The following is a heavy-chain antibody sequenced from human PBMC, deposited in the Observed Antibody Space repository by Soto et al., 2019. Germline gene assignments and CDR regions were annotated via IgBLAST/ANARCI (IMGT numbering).Heavy chain of an antibody. V-gene: IGHV4-34*01. CDR3: ARDLAGRYFDL. Sequence: SETLSLTCAVYGGSFSGYYWSWIRQPPGKGLEWIGEINHSGSTNYNPSLKSRVTISVDTSKNQFSLKLSSVTAADTAVYYCARDLAGRYFDLWGRGTLVTVSS. CDR2: INHSGST. CDR1: GGSFSGYY. J-gene: IGHJ2*01. D-gene: IGHD3-16*01.